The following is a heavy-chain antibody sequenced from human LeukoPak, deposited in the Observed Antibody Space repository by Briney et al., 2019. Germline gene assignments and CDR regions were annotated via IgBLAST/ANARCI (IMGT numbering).Heavy chain of an antibody. CDR3: ARGDAYYYGSGDYNWFDP. J-gene: IGHJ5*02. CDR2: INSSGRT. V-gene: IGHV4-4*07. CDR1: GGSMSSFY. D-gene: IGHD3-10*01. Sequence: SETLSLTCSVSGGSMSSFYWIWIRQSAGKGREWIGRINSSGRTDYNPSIRSRVTMSVDSSNNEFSLRLISVTAADTAVYYCARGDAYYYGSGDYNWFDPWGQGTLVTVSS.